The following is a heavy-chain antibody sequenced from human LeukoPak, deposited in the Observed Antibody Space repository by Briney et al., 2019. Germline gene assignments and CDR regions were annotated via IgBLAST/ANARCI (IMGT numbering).Heavy chain of an antibody. Sequence: ASVKVSCKASGYTFTGYYMHWVRQAPGQGLEWMGWINPNSGGTNYAQKFQGRVTMTRDTSISTAYMELSRLRSDDTAAYYCARDGLSDWFGGGSDYWGQGTLVTVS. V-gene: IGHV1-2*02. CDR3: ARDGLSDWFGGGSDY. CDR1: GYTFTGYY. J-gene: IGHJ4*02. D-gene: IGHD3-10*01. CDR2: INPNSGGT.